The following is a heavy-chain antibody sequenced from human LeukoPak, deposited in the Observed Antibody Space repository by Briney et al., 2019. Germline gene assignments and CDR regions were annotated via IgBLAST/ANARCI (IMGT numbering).Heavy chain of an antibody. CDR2: ISTYNANT. D-gene: IGHD2-2*01. V-gene: IGHV1-18*01. CDR3: GIVIVPAAAIDY. CDR1: RYTFTNFG. Sequence: ASVKVSCKSSRYTFTNFGVTWVRQAPGQGLEWMGWISTYNANTDYALKLQGRVTMTTDTSTSTAYLELRSLRSDDTAVYYCGIVIVPAAAIDYWGQGTLVTVSS. J-gene: IGHJ4*02.